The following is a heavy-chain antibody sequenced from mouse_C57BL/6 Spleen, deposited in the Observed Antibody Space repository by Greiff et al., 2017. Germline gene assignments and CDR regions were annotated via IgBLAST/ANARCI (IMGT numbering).Heavy chain of an antibody. D-gene: IGHD2-5*01. J-gene: IGHJ2*01. V-gene: IGHV1-7*01. CDR1: GYTFTSYW. Sequence: QVQLQQSGAELAKPGASVKLSCKASGYTFTSYWMHWVKKRPGQGLEWIGYINPSSGYTKYNQKFKDTATLIADNPSSTAYMQLSSLTYEDSAVYYCARSDYSKDYWGQGTTLTVSS. CDR3: ARSDYSKDY. CDR2: INPSSGYT.